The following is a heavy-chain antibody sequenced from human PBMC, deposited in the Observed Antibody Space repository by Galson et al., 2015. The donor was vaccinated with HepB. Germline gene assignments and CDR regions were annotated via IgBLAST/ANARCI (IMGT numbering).Heavy chain of an antibody. D-gene: IGHD2-2*01. CDR3: AKAWGYCSSTSCSHDAFDI. Sequence: SLRLSCAASGFTFSSYAMSWVRQAPGKGLEWVSAISGSGGSTYYADSVKGRFTISRDNSKNTLYLQMNSLRAEDTAVYYCAKAWGYCSSTSCSHDAFDIWGQGTMVPVSS. CDR1: GFTFSSYA. J-gene: IGHJ3*02. CDR2: ISGSGGST. V-gene: IGHV3-23*01.